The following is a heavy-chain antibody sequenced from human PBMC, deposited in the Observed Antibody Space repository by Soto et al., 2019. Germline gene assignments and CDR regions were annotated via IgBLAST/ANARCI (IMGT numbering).Heavy chain of an antibody. V-gene: IGHV4-39*01. CDR3: ARRRLRARGHFDY. D-gene: IGHD5-12*01. J-gene: IGHJ4*02. CDR1: GGSISSSSYY. CDR2: IYYSGST. Sequence: PSETLSLTCTVFGGSISSSSYYWGWIRQPPGKGLEWIGSIYYSGSTYYNPSLKSRVTISVDTSKNQFSLKLSSVTAADTAVYYCARRRLRARGHFDYWGQGTLVTVSS.